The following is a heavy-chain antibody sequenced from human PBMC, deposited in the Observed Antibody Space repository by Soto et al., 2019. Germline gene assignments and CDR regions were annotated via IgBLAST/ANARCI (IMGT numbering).Heavy chain of an antibody. CDR1: GGSISSSSYY. J-gene: IGHJ6*03. D-gene: IGHD3-3*01. CDR3: ARQGHVVTIFGVVIYYYMDV. V-gene: IGHV4-39*01. CDR2: IYYSGST. Sequence: SETLSLTCTVSGGSISSSSYYWGWIRQPPGKGLEWIGSIYYSGSTYYNPSLKSRVTISVDTSKNQFSLKLSSVTAADTAVYYCARQGHVVTIFGVVIYYYMDVWGKGTTVTVSS.